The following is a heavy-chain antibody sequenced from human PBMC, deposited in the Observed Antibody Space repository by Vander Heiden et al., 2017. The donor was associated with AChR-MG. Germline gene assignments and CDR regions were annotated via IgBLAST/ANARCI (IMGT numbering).Heavy chain of an antibody. V-gene: IGHV3-23*01. CDR1: GFILNSYG. D-gene: IGHD3-10*01. CDR3: ARGHNPYGSGSFKNYFDY. Sequence: EVQLLESGGGLVQPGGSLRLSCAASGFILNSYGMSWVRQAPGKGLDWVSAISASGANTYYADSVKGRFTISRDNSKNTLYLQMNSLRAEDTAVYYCARGHNPYGSGSFKNYFDYWGQGTLVTVSS. CDR2: ISASGANT. J-gene: IGHJ4*02.